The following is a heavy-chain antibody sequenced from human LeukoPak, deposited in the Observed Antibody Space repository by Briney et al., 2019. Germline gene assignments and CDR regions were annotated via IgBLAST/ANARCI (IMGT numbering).Heavy chain of an antibody. J-gene: IGHJ2*01. CDR1: GFSFCGYA. Sequence: PGVSLRLSCAASGFSFCGYALHWVRQAPGKGLEWVASISWNSGDIVHADSVKGRFTISRDNAKNSLYLQMNSLRTEDTALYYCVKSGGYATAIRYFDLWGRGTLVTVSS. D-gene: IGHD2-21*02. CDR3: VKSGGYATAIRYFDL. V-gene: IGHV3-9*01. CDR2: ISWNSGDI.